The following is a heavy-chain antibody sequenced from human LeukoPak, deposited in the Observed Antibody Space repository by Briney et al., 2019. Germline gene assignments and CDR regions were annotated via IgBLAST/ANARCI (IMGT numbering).Heavy chain of an antibody. CDR1: GYTFTNSD. CDR3: ARDPYHRLGPPLDL. D-gene: IGHD1-14*01. V-gene: IGHV1-18*01. Sequence: GASVKVSCKASGYTFTNSDITWARQAPGQGLEWMGRISTSNGDTNHAAKLQGRVTMTTDTSTSTVYMELGSLTFDDTAVYFCARDPYHRLGPPLDLWGQGTLVTVSS. CDR2: ISTSNGDT. J-gene: IGHJ5*02.